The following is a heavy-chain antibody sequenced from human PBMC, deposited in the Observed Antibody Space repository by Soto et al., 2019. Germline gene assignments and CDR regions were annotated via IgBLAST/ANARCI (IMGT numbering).Heavy chain of an antibody. D-gene: IGHD3-10*02. CDR2: IYYSGST. CDR1: GGSISSYY. V-gene: IGHV4-59*08. Sequence: SETLSLTCTVSGGSISSYYWSWIRQPPGKGLEWIGYIYYSGSTNYNPSLKSRVTISVDTSKNQFSLKLSSVTAADTAVYYCARLVGQRITIFLGEEPPYYMDVWGKGTTVTVSS. J-gene: IGHJ6*03. CDR3: ARLVGQRITIFLGEEPPYYMDV.